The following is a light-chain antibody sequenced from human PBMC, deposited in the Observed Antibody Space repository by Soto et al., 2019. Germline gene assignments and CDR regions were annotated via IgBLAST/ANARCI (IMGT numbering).Light chain of an antibody. J-gene: IGKJ1*01. Sequence: EIQMTQFPSTLSASVGDRVTITCRASQSISNWLAWYQQKPGKAPKLLIYKASILQGGVSPRFSGSGSGTEFTLSISSLQPDDFATYYCQQYNGTFGQGTKVEIK. CDR1: QSISNW. CDR2: KAS. V-gene: IGKV1-5*03. CDR3: QQYNGT.